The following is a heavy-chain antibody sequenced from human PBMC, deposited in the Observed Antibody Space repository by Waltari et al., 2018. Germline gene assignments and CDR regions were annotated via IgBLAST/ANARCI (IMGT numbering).Heavy chain of an antibody. CDR1: GFTFTGFG. D-gene: IGHD3-10*01. J-gene: IGHJ4*02. V-gene: IGHV3-30*18. CDR3: AKSRGRDSVCFDY. Sequence: QVQMVESGGGVVQPGKSLRLSCAASGFTFTGFGLHGVRQAPGKGMEWLEVISYDGSKEFYADSVKGRFTISRDNSKNTVSLHMSSLGLEDTAIYYCAKSRGRDSVCFDYWGQGALVTVSS. CDR2: ISYDGSKE.